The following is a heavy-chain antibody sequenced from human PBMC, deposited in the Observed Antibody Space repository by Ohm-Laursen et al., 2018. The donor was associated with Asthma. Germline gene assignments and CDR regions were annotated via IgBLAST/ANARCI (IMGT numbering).Heavy chain of an antibody. V-gene: IGHV3-30-3*01. J-gene: IGHJ3*02. CDR3: ARRDFSGGDPSAAFDI. Sequence: SLRLSCTASGFTFSNFAMHWVRQAPGKGLEWVSIITSDGSWTSYADSVKGRFTISRDNSKNTLYMQMNSLRAEDTAVYYCARRDFSGGDPSAAFDIRGQGTMVTVSS. D-gene: IGHD2-21*02. CDR2: ITSDGSWT. CDR1: GFTFSNFA.